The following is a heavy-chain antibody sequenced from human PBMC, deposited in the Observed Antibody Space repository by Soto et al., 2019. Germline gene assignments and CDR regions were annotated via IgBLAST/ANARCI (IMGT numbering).Heavy chain of an antibody. D-gene: IGHD6-6*01. V-gene: IGHV1-2*04. CDR1: GYTFTGYY. CDR2: INPNSGGT. J-gene: IGHJ6*02. Sequence: ASVKVSCKASGYTFTGYYMHWVRQAPGQGLEWMGWINPNSGGTNYAQKFQGWVTMTRDTSISTAYMELSRLRSDDTAVYYCARRVGRVVFDSSSSGMDVWGQGTTVTVSS. CDR3: ARRVGRVVFDSSSSGMDV.